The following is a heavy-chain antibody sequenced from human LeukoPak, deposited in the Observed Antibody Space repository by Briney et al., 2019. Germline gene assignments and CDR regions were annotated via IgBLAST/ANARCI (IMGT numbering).Heavy chain of an antibody. CDR3: ARARGSRNYFDY. Sequence: ASVKVSCKASGYTFTSYYMHWVRQAPGQGLEWMGIINPSGGSTSYAQKFQGRVTMTRDSSTSTVYMELSSLRSEDTAVYYCARARGSRNYFDYWGQGTLVTVSS. CDR1: GYTFTSYY. D-gene: IGHD2-2*01. CDR2: INPSGGST. J-gene: IGHJ4*02. V-gene: IGHV1-46*01.